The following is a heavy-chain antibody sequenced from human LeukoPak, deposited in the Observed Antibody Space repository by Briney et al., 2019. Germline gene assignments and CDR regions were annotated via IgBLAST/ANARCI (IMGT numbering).Heavy chain of an antibody. Sequence: GGSLRLSCAAAGFTVSSNYMSWVRQAPGKGLEWVSVIYSGGSTYYADSVKGRFTISRDNSKNTLYLQMNSLRAEDTAVYYCARDREEEQWPGSFEYWGQGTLVTVSS. CDR1: GFTVSSNY. CDR3: ARDREEEQWPGSFEY. V-gene: IGHV3-66*01. D-gene: IGHD6-19*01. J-gene: IGHJ4*02. CDR2: IYSGGST.